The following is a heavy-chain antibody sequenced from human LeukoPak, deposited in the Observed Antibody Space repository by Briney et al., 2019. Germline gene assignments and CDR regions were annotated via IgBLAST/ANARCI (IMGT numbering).Heavy chain of an antibody. CDR2: ISTSGSTI. CDR3: ARVGARFDY. D-gene: IGHD1-26*01. CDR1: GFTFSSYE. J-gene: IGHJ4*02. Sequence: GGSLRLSCAASGFTFSSYEMNWVRQAPGKGLEWVSYISTSGSTISYADSVKGRFTISRDNAKNSLYLQMNSLSAEDTAVYYCARVGARFDYWGQGTLVTVSS. V-gene: IGHV3-48*03.